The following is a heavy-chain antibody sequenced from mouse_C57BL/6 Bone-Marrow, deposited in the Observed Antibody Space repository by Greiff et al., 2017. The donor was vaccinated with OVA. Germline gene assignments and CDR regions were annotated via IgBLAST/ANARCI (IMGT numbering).Heavy chain of an antibody. V-gene: IGHV1-63*01. CDR2: IYPGGGYT. CDR1: GCTFTNYW. CDR3: ARGYYYGSSHWYFDV. Sequence: QVQLQQSGAELVRPGTSVKMSCKASGCTFTNYWIGWAKQRPGHGLEWIGDIYPGGGYTNYNEKFKGKATLTADKSSSTAYMQFSSLTSEDSAIYYCARGYYYGSSHWYFDVWGTGTTVTVSS. D-gene: IGHD1-1*01. J-gene: IGHJ1*03.